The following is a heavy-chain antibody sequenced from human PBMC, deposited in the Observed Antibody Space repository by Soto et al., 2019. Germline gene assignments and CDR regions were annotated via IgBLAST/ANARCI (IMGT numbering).Heavy chain of an antibody. Sequence: QVQLVQSGSESMQPGASVKVSCKGSGYNFNSHSINWLRQAPGQGLEWIGWINPNTGNPTYEQGFTGRFVFSVVTSVITVYLQSFSLRAEVSAVYYCARDRASGSFVYWGQGTRVSVSS. V-gene: IGHV7-4-1*01. CDR2: INPNTGNP. D-gene: IGHD1-26*01. CDR3: ARDRASGSFVY. J-gene: IGHJ4*02. CDR1: GYNFNSHS.